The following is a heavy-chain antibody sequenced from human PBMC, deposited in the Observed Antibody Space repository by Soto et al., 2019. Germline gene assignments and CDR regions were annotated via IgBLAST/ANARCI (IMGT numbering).Heavy chain of an antibody. Sequence: EVQLVESGGGLVQPGRSLRLSCVASGFTADDYALHWVRQAPGKGLEWVSGISSNSDTIHYADSVKGRFTISRDNAKNSRFLQMNSLRPEDTAVYYCANAMQWGGMTTIHYFDSWGQGTLVTVSS. V-gene: IGHV3-9*02. CDR3: ANAMQWGGMTTIHYFDS. D-gene: IGHD4-17*01. J-gene: IGHJ4*02. CDR2: ISSNSDTI. CDR1: GFTADDYA.